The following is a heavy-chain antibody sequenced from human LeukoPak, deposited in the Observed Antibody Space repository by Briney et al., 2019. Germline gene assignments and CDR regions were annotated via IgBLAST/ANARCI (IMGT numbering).Heavy chain of an antibody. J-gene: IGHJ3*02. D-gene: IGHD3-22*01. CDR2: ISSNGGST. CDR1: GFTFSSHS. Sequence: GGALRLPWSASGFTFSSHSMDLVRQAPGKGLEFVSAISSNGGSTYYADSVKGRFTISRDNSKNTLYLQMSSLRAEDTAVYYCVKAEGSSGYYGAFDIWGQGTMVTVSS. CDR3: VKAEGSSGYYGAFDI. V-gene: IGHV3-64D*06.